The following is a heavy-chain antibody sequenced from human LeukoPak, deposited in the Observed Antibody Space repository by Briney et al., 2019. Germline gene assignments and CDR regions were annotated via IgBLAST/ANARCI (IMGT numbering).Heavy chain of an antibody. D-gene: IGHD6-13*01. Sequence: SETLSLTCTVSGDSISSGDYYWSWIRQPAGKGLEWIGRISSSGSTNYNPSLKSRVTISVDTSKNQFSLKLSSVTAADTTVYYCARGVAASGTGWFDPWGQGTLVTVSS. CDR2: ISSSGST. J-gene: IGHJ5*02. V-gene: IGHV4-61*02. CDR1: GDSISSGDYY. CDR3: ARGVAASGTGWFDP.